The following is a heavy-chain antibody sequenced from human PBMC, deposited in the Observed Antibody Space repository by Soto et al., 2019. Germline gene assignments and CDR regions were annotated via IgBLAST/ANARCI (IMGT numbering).Heavy chain of an antibody. J-gene: IGHJ6*02. CDR3: ARSIRGPRKFNDMDV. Sequence: VSGPTLVNPTETLTLTCTFSGFSITSPGMSVSWIRQPPGRALEWLALIERDDDDKYYSTSLKTRLTISKDTRKNQVVLTMANMDPPDTATYYCARSIRGPRKFNDMDVWGQRTKFTVSS. CDR2: IERDDDDK. CDR1: GFSITSPGMS. D-gene: IGHD1-1*01. V-gene: IGHV2-70*13.